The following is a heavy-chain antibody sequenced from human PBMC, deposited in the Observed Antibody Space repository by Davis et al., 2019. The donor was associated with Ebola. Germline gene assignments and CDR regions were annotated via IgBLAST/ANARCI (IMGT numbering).Heavy chain of an antibody. D-gene: IGHD2-15*01. CDR1: GFTFSSYG. CDR3: ASGLTIGCSGGSCYDY. V-gene: IGHV3-30*03. CDR2: ISYDGSNK. Sequence: GESLKISCAASGFTFSSYGMHWVRQAPGKGLEWVAVISYDGSNKYYADSVKGRFTISRDNSKNTLYLQMNSLRAEDTAVYYCASGLTIGCSGGSCYDYWGQGTLVTVSS. J-gene: IGHJ4*02.